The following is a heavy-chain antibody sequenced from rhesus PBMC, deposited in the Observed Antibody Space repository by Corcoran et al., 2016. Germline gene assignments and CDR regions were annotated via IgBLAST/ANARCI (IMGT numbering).Heavy chain of an antibody. CDR2: ISGSSGST. Sequence: QVQLQESGPGLVKPSETLSLTCAVSGGSISSSNWWSWIRQPPGKGLEWIGYISGSSGSTYYNPSLKSRVTISTDTSKNQFSLKLSSVTAADTAVYYCASGDYFDYWGQGVLVTVSS. V-gene: IGHV4-65*01. CDR3: ASGDYFDY. CDR1: GGSISSSNW. J-gene: IGHJ4*01.